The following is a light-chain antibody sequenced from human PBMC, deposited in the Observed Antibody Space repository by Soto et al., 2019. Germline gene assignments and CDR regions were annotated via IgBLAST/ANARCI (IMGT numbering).Light chain of an antibody. Sequence: HSVLTQPASLSVSPGQSISISCTGTSSDVGGYNYVSWYQQHPGKAPKLMIYDVSNRPSGVSNRFSGSKSGNTTSLTISGLQAEDEADYYCSSYTSSSVVFGGGTKVTVL. CDR3: SSYTSSSVV. J-gene: IGLJ2*01. V-gene: IGLV2-14*01. CDR2: DVS. CDR1: SSDVGGYNY.